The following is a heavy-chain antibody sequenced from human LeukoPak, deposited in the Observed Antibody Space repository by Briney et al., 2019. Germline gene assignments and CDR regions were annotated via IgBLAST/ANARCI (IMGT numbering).Heavy chain of an antibody. D-gene: IGHD1-26*01. CDR2: ITSGSSYI. J-gene: IGHJ6*03. Sequence: PGGSLRLSCAASGFTFSSYNMNWVRQAPGKGLEWVSSITSGSSYIYYADSVKGRFTISRDNAKNSLYLQMNCLRAEDTAVYYCARDPYSGSYGNYYYYFMDVWGKGTTVTISS. CDR1: GFTFSSYN. V-gene: IGHV3-21*01. CDR3: ARDPYSGSYGNYYYYFMDV.